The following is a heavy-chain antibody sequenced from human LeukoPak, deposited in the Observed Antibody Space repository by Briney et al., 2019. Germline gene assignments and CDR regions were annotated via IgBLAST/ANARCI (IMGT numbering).Heavy chain of an antibody. CDR1: GGSISSYY. CDR2: IYHSGST. D-gene: IGHD2-2*01. J-gene: IGHJ6*04. CDR3: ATDRSVVVPAANYGMDV. Sequence: PSETLSLTCTVSGGSISSYYWSWIRQPPGKGLEWIGYIYHSGSTNYNPSLKSRVTISVDTSKNQFSLKLSSVPAADTAVYYCATDRSVVVPAANYGMDVWGKGTTVSVSS. V-gene: IGHV4-59*01.